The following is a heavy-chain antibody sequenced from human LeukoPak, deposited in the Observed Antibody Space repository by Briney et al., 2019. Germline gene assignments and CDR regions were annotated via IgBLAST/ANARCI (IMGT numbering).Heavy chain of an antibody. J-gene: IGHJ6*03. CDR2: IRSSSSTI. Sequence: GGSLRLSCAASGFTFSNYSMNWVRQAPGKGLEWVSYIRSSSSTIYYADSVKGRFTISRDNSKNTLYLQMNSLRAEDTAVYYCARASNYYDSSGYAYYYMDVWGKGTTVTVSS. CDR1: GFTFSNYS. CDR3: ARASNYYDSSGYAYYYMDV. V-gene: IGHV3-48*01. D-gene: IGHD3-22*01.